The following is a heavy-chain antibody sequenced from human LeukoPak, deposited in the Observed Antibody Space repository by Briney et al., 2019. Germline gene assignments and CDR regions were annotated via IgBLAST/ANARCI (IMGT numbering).Heavy chain of an antibody. V-gene: IGHV4-61*01. CDR1: GKCF. D-gene: IGHD6-13*01. J-gene: IGHJ5*02. CDR2: IYYSGST. CDR3: AREVAAAGGHNWFDP. Sequence: GKCFGRGVRRTTGKRMEWIGYIYYSGSTNYNPSLKSRVTISVDTSKNQFSLKLSSVTAADTAVYYCAREVAAAGGHNWFDPWGQGTLVTVSS.